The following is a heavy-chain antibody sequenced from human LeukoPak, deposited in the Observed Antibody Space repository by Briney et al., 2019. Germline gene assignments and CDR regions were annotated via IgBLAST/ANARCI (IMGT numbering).Heavy chain of an antibody. CDR3: AKYCKLSGYYLGGYDY. CDR2: ITSDEKT. V-gene: IGHV3-23*01. CDR1: GFTFINYA. Sequence: GGALRLSCAASGFTFINYAMGWVRQAPGKGLEWVSAITSDEKTFYADYVKGRFTISRDNSKNTLHLQMNSLRAEDTAVYYCAKYCKLSGYYLGGYDYWGHGTLVTVS. D-gene: IGHD3-22*01. J-gene: IGHJ4*01.